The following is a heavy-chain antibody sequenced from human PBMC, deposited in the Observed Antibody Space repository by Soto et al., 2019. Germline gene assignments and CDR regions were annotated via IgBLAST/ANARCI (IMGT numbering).Heavy chain of an antibody. CDR3: ARGGASGGLGANQDDFDI. J-gene: IGHJ3*02. CDR1: WYTLTMYY. D-gene: IGHD1-26*01. V-gene: IGHV1-46*01. CDR2: INPSVGIK. Sequence: ASVEVAFKASWYTLTMYYMHVFLHAPVQWLELMGIINPSVGIKSYAQNFQGRVTMTRETSTSTVYMELSSLRSEDTAWYYCARGGASGGLGANQDDFDICGKGQMVNVS.